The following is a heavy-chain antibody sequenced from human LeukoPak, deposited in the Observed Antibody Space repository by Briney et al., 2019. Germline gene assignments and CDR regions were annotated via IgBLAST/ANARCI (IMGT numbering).Heavy chain of an antibody. CDR3: ARQPATGYLGYFDY. CDR2: IYYSGST. J-gene: IGHJ4*02. D-gene: IGHD3-9*01. CDR1: GGSISSSSYY. V-gene: IGHV4-39*01. Sequence: SETLSLSCTVSGGSISSSSYYWGWIRQPPGKGLEWIGSIYYSGSTYYNPSLKSRVTISVDTSKNQFSLKLSSVTAADTAVYYCARQPATGYLGYFDYWGQGTLVTVSS.